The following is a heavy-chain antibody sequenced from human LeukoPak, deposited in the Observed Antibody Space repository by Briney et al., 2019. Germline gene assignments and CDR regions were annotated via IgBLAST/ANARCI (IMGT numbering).Heavy chain of an antibody. CDR1: GGSFSGYY. CDR3: ARGQRSSGWYGYYYYGMDV. CDR2: INHSGST. V-gene: IGHV4-34*01. Sequence: SETLSLTCAVYGGSFSGYYWSWIRQPPGKGLEWIGEINHSGSTNYNPSLKSRVTISVDTSKNQFSLKLSSVTAADTAVYYCARGQRSSGWYGYYYYGMDVWGKGTTVPVSS. J-gene: IGHJ6*04. D-gene: IGHD6-19*01.